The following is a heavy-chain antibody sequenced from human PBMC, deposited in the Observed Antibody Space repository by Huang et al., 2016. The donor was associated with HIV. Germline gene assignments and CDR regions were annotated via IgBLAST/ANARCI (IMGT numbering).Heavy chain of an antibody. CDR3: SPSGDDYFYFYMDV. Sequence: QLVESGGDSVQSGRSLRLSCRGSGFIFKDFAINCFRQSPGKGLEWIGFVRSKAFGGASKSAPSVKDRFTVSRDEAKNVAFLQMDNLQVDDTAIYYCSPSGDDYFYFYMDVWGNGTTVIVS. D-gene: IGHD4-17*01. V-gene: IGHV3-49*03. CDR2: VRSKAFGGAS. CDR1: GFIFKDFA. J-gene: IGHJ6*03.